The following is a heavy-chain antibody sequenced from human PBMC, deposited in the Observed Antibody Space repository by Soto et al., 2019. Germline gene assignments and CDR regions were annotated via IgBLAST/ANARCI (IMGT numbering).Heavy chain of an antibody. D-gene: IGHD3-22*01. CDR3: ATGENYYGSSGYYYPAEYFQH. CDR2: IYHSGST. V-gene: IGHV4-30-2*01. J-gene: IGHJ1*01. Sequence: SETLSLTCAVSGGSISSGGYSWSWIRQPPGKGLEWIGYIYHSGSTYYNPSLKSRVTISVDRSKNQFSLKLSSVTAADTAVYYCATGENYYGSSGYYYPAEYFQHWGQGTLVTVSS. CDR1: GGSISSGGYS.